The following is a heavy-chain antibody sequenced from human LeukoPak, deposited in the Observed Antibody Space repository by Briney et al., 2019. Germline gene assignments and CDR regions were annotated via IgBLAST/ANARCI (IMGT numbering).Heavy chain of an antibody. D-gene: IGHD6-6*01. V-gene: IGHV1-18*01. CDR2: ISAYNGHT. Sequence: GASVTVSCKTSGFTFTSYGINWVRQAPGQGFEWMGWISAYNGHTKYAQKLQGRVAMTTDTSTSTAYMELRSLRSDDTAVYYCARGYSSSMNLYNWFDPWGQGTLVTVSP. CDR3: ARGYSSSMNLYNWFDP. CDR1: GFTFTSYG. J-gene: IGHJ5*02.